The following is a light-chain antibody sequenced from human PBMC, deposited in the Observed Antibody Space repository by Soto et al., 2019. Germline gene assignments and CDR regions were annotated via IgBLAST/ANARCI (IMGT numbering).Light chain of an antibody. CDR1: NIGSKS. CDR2: YDR. V-gene: IGLV3-21*01. CDR3: QVAEV. Sequence: SYELTQPPSETVAPGKTATISCGGDNIGSKSVHWYQQKSGQAPVLVIYYDRDRPSGIPERFSGSNSGKTATLTISRVEAGDEADYYCQVAEVFGGGTNLTVL. J-gene: IGLJ2*01.